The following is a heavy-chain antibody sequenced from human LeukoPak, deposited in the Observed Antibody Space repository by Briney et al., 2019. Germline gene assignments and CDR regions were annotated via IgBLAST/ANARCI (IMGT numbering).Heavy chain of an antibody. J-gene: IGHJ5*02. CDR2: IYYSGGT. V-gene: IGHV4-39*07. Sequence: SETLSLTCTVSGGSISSSSYYWGWIRQPPGKGLEWIGSIYYSGGTYYNPSLKSRVTISVDTSKNQFSLKLSSVTAADTAVYYCARGYSGYDYDWFDPWGQGTLVTVSS. CDR3: ARGYSGYDYDWFDP. CDR1: GGSISSSSYY. D-gene: IGHD5-12*01.